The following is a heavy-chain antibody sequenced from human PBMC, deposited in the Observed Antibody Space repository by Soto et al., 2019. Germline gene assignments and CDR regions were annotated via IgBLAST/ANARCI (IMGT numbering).Heavy chain of an antibody. J-gene: IGHJ4*02. V-gene: IGHV3-7*01. CDR2: IREDGSQK. CDR3: ATLLGGRTLFDN. CDR1: GFTFSTKW. Sequence: SLRLSCAASGFTFSTKWMSWIRQAPGKGLDWVANIREDGSQKYYVDSVTGRFTVSRDNAESSVYLQMNTLTAEDTAVYYCATLLGGRTLFDNWGQGTLVTVSS. D-gene: IGHD2-15*01.